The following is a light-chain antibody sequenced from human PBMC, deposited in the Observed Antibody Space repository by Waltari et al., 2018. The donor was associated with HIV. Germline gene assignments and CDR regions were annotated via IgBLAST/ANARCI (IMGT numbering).Light chain of an antibody. J-gene: IGLJ2*01. CDR2: DDR. Sequence: SYVLTQPPSVSVAPGQTARITCGGNNIAAIKSVHWYRKSPGQAPGLVVYDDRDRPSGIPDRFSGSSSGDTATLTISRAEAGDEADYYCQVYSDRGDPVIFGGGTKLTVL. CDR3: QVYSDRGDPVI. V-gene: IGLV3-21*02. CDR1: NIAAIKS.